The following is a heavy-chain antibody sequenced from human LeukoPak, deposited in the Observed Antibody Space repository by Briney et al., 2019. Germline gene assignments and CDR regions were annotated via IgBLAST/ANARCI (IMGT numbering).Heavy chain of an antibody. J-gene: IGHJ6*03. Sequence: SETLSLTCTVSGGSISSSSYYWGWIRQPPGKGLEWIGSIYYSGSTYYNPSLKSRVTISVDTSKNQFSLKLSSATAADTAVYYCARNRRSGYYYYYYYYMDVWGKGTTVTISS. V-gene: IGHV4-39*01. CDR2: IYYSGST. D-gene: IGHD3-22*01. CDR3: ARNRRSGYYYYYYYYMDV. CDR1: GGSISSSSYY.